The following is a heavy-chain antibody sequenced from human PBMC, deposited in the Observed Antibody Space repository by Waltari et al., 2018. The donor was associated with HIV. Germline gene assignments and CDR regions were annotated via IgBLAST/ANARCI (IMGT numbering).Heavy chain of an antibody. CDR2: ISGSGSDT. D-gene: IGHD4-4*01. V-gene: IGHV3-11*04. CDR3: ARDLRGNYYLDP. Sequence: QVQLVESGGHLVKPGGSLRLSCAASGFTFSDHFMSWIGQAPGKGLEGISYISGSGSDTYYADSVRGRFTISRDNARNSLYLQINSLRVEDTGVYYCARDLRGNYYLDPWGQGTLVTVS. J-gene: IGHJ5*02. CDR1: GFTFSDHF.